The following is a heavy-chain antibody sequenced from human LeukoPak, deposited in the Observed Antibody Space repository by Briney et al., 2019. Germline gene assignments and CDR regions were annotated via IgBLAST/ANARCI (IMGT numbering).Heavy chain of an antibody. Sequence: GGSLRLSCAASGFTFSAYAMAWVRQAPGKGLEWVSTISGSGGTTYSADSVKGRFTISRDNSKNILYLQVNSLRAGYTAGYYCAKDYYYDSSGYYYGDAFDIWGQGTMVTVSS. J-gene: IGHJ3*02. D-gene: IGHD3-22*01. CDR2: ISGSGGTT. CDR1: GFTFSAYA. CDR3: AKDYYYDSSGYYYGDAFDI. V-gene: IGHV3-23*01.